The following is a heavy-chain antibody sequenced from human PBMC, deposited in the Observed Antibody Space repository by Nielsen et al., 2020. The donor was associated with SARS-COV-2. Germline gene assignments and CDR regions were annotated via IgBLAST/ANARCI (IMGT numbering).Heavy chain of an antibody. Sequence: GGSLRLSCAASGFMFRSYWMHWVRQAPGKGLVWVSHINNDASSRTYADSVKGRFTISRDNAKNTLYLQMNSLRGEDTAVYYCARDPGGRELDYWGQRTLVTVSS. CDR2: INNDASSR. D-gene: IGHD4-23*01. V-gene: IGHV3-74*03. CDR3: ARDPGGRELDY. J-gene: IGHJ4*02. CDR1: GFMFRSYW.